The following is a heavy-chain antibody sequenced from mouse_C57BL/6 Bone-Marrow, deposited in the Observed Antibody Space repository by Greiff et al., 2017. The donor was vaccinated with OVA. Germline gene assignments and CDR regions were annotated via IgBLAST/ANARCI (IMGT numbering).Heavy chain of an antibody. CDR1: GFTFSSYA. J-gene: IGHJ4*01. D-gene: IGHD6-1*01. V-gene: IGHV5-9-1*02. Sequence: EVQGVESGEGLVKPGGSLKLSCAASGFTFSSYAMSWVRQTPEKRLEWVAYISSGGDYIYYADTVKGRFTISRDNARNTLYLQMSSLKSEDTAMYYCTRDSAPYAMDYWGQGTSVTVSS. CDR3: TRDSAPYAMDY. CDR2: ISSGGDYI.